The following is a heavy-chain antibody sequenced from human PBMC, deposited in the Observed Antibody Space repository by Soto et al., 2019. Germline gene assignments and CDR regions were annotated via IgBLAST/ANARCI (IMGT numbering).Heavy chain of an antibody. J-gene: IGHJ4*02. V-gene: IGHV4-31*03. Sequence: SETLSLTCTVSGGSISSGGYYWSWIRQHPGKGLEWIGYIYYGGSTYYNPSLKSRVTISVDTSKNQFSLKLSSVTAADTAVYYCARETPKEGYYFDYWGQGTLVTVSS. CDR3: ARETPKEGYYFDY. CDR2: IYYGGST. CDR1: GGSISSGGYY.